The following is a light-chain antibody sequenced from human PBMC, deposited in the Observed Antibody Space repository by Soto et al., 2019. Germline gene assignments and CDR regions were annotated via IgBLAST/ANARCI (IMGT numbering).Light chain of an antibody. J-gene: IGLJ1*01. CDR2: EVS. V-gene: IGLV2-14*01. CDR1: SSDVGGYNY. Sequence: QSVLAKSVSESGSPGQSITISSSLISSDVGGYNYVSWSQLHPCKAPKLTIYEVSKWPSGVSDRFSGSMSGNTASLTISGLQAEDEADYYCSSYTSNSTPYVFGTGTKVTVL. CDR3: SSYTSNSTPYV.